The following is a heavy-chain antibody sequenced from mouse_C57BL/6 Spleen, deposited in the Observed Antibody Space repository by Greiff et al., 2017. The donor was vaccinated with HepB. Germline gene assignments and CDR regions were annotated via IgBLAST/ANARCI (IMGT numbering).Heavy chain of an antibody. CDR1: GYSITSGYY. V-gene: IGHV3-6*01. CDR3: AREYYGNSFDY. J-gene: IGHJ2*01. CDR2: ISYDGSN. Sequence: EVKLMESGPGLVKPSQSLSLTCSVTGYSITSGYYWNWIRQFPGNKLEWMGYISYDGSNNYNPSLKNRISITRDTSKNQFFLKLNSVTTEDTATYYCAREYYGNSFDYWGQGTTLTVSS. D-gene: IGHD2-1*01.